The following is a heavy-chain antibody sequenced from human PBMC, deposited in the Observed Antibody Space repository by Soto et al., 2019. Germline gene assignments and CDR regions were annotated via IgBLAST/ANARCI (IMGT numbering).Heavy chain of an antibody. D-gene: IGHD4-4*01. CDR3: ARPVTSPDHLDI. J-gene: IGHJ3*02. CDR2: ISAYNGNT. Sequence: QVQLVQSGAEVKKPGASVKVSCKSSGYIFSDYGITWVRQAPGQGLEWMGWISAYNGNTDYAQKFQDRLTLATDTSTSTAYMELRSLRSDDTAIYYCARPVTSPDHLDIWGQGTMVTVSS. V-gene: IGHV1-18*01. CDR1: GYIFSDYG.